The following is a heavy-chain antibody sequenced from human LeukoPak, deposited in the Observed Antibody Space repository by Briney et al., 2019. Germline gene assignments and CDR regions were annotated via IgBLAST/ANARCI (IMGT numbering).Heavy chain of an antibody. CDR1: GVSISAYY. CDR3: ASSMVRGVGGRFFDY. J-gene: IGHJ4*02. V-gene: IGHV4-4*07. D-gene: IGHD3-10*01. Sequence: TSETLSLTCSVSGVSISAYYWSWIRQPAGKGLEWIGRIYPGESIYASENTNYNPSLKSRVSMSGDTSKNQVSLKLRSVTAADTAVYYCASSMVRGVGGRFFDYWGQGTLVTVSS. CDR2: IYPGESIYASENT.